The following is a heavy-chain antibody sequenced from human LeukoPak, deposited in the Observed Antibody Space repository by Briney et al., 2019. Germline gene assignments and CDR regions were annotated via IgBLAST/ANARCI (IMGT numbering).Heavy chain of an antibody. V-gene: IGHV3-11*01. D-gene: IGHD4-17*01. CDR1: GFTFSDYY. CDR3: ARVEDGDYADY. J-gene: IGHJ4*02. Sequence: GGSLRFSCAASGFTFSDYYMSWIRQAPGKGLEWVSYISSSGSTIYYADSVKGRFTVSRDNAKISLYLQMNSLRAEDTAVYYCARVEDGDYADYWGQGTLVTVSS. CDR2: ISSSGSTI.